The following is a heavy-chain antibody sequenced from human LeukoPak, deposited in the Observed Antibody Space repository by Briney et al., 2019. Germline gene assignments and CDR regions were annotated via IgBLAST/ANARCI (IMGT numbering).Heavy chain of an antibody. V-gene: IGHV3-23*01. J-gene: IGHJ4*02. CDR3: AKTRQLRYFDWSERYYFDY. Sequence: GGSLRLSCAASGFTFSSYAMSWVRQAPGKGLEWVSAISGSGGSTYYADSVKGRFTISRDNSKNTLYLQMNSLRAEDTAVYYRAKTRQLRYFDWSERYYFDYWGQGTLVTVSS. D-gene: IGHD3-9*01. CDR2: ISGSGGST. CDR1: GFTFSSYA.